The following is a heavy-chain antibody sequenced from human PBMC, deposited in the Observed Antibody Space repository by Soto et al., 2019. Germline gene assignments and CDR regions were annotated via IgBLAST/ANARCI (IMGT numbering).Heavy chain of an antibody. CDR3: ARGYDRVANPYGY. Sequence: SETLSLTCTVSGGSVSSGSYYWSWIRQPPGKGLEWIGYIYYSGSTNYNPSLKSRVTISVDTSKNQFSLKLSSVTAADTAVYYCARGYDRVANPYGYCGQGTLVTVSA. J-gene: IGHJ4*02. CDR2: IYYSGST. CDR1: GGSVSSGSYY. V-gene: IGHV4-61*01. D-gene: IGHD2-15*01.